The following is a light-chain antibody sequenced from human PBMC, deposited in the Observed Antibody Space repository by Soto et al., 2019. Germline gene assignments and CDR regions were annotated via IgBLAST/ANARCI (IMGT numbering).Light chain of an antibody. CDR2: GAS. V-gene: IGKV3-20*01. Sequence: ELVLTQSPGTLSLSPGERATLSCRASQSVSSSYLAWYQQKPGQAPRLLIYGASSRATGIPDRCSGSGSGTDFTLTISRLEPEDFAVYYCQQYGSPRTFGQGTKVEIK. CDR3: QQYGSPRT. CDR1: QSVSSSY. J-gene: IGKJ1*01.